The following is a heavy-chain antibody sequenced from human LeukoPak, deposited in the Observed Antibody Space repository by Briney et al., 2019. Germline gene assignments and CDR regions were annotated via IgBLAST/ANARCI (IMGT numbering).Heavy chain of an antibody. CDR2: ISYDGSNK. CDR3: ARDHRGVRDYFDY. CDR1: GFTFSSYG. Sequence: GGSLRLSCAASGFTFSSYGMHWVRQAPGKGLEWVAVISYDGSNKYYADSVKGRFTISRDNSKNTLYLQMNSLRAEDTAVYYCARDHRGVRDYFDYWGQGTLVTVSS. V-gene: IGHV3-30*19. D-gene: IGHD3-10*01. J-gene: IGHJ4*02.